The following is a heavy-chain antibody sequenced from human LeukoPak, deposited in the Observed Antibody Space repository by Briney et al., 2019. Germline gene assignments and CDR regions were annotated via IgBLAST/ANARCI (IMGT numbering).Heavy chain of an antibody. Sequence: SETLSLTCAVSGYSISSGYYWGCIRQPPGKGLEWIGSIYHSGSTYYNPSLKSRVTISVDTSKNQFSLKLSSVTAADTAVYYCARHVFRATVTIYYFDYWGQGTLVTVSS. CDR2: IYHSGST. CDR3: ARHVFRATVTIYYFDY. V-gene: IGHV4-38-2*01. CDR1: GYSISSGYY. D-gene: IGHD4-11*01. J-gene: IGHJ4*02.